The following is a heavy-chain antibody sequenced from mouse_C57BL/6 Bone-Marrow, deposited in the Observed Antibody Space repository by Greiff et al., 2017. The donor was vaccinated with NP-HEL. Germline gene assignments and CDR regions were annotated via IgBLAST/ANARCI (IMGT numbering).Heavy chain of an antibody. CDR3: ARFDGYYGVDY. V-gene: IGHV1-63*01. CDR1: GYTFTNYW. CDR2: IYPGGGYT. D-gene: IGHD2-3*01. J-gene: IGHJ2*01. Sequence: ESGAELVRPGTSVKMSCKASGYTFTNYWIGWAKQRPGHGLEWIGDIYPGGGYTNYNEKFKGKATLTADKSSSTAYMQFSSLTSEDSAIDYCARFDGYYGVDYWGQGTTLTVSS.